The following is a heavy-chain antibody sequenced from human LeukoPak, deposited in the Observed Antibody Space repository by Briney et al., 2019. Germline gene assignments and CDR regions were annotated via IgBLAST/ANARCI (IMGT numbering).Heavy chain of an antibody. CDR1: GFTFSSYS. CDR2: ISSSSYI. V-gene: IGHV3-21*01. J-gene: IGHJ4*02. D-gene: IGHD4-17*01. CDR3: ARVGYGDYEGIDY. Sequence: GGSLRLSCAASGFTFSSYSMNWVRQAPGKGLEWVSSISSSSYIYYADSVKGRFTISRDNAKNSLYLQMNSLRAEDTAVYYCARVGYGDYEGIDYWGQGTLVTVSS.